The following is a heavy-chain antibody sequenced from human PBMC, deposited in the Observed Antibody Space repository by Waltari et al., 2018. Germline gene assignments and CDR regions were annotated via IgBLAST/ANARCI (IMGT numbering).Heavy chain of an antibody. J-gene: IGHJ3*02. D-gene: IGHD3-22*01. CDR3: ARGRHYLDSRGHQAMGNAFDI. CDR1: GVSFSKYA. Sequence: QVQLVQSGAEVKKPGSSVKVSCWASGVSFSKYAFTWWRQAPGQGLEWVGGVIPFSQTTKYAQNFQGRVRIATGESATSAYLELSSLRSEDTAVYYCARGRHYLDSRGHQAMGNAFDIWGQGTTVTVSS. CDR2: VIPFSQTT. V-gene: IGHV1-69*05.